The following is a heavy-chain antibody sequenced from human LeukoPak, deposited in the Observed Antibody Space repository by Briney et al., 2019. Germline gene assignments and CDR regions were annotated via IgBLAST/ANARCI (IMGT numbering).Heavy chain of an antibody. CDR1: GFTFSSYS. Sequence: GGSLRLSCAASGFTFSSYSMNWVRQAPGKGLEWVSYISSSSSTTYYADSVKGRFTISRDNSKNTLYLQMNSLRAEDTAVYYCARDGVDTATDYWGQGTLVTVSS. CDR3: ARDGVDTATDY. CDR2: ISSSSSTT. D-gene: IGHD5-18*01. J-gene: IGHJ4*02. V-gene: IGHV3-48*01.